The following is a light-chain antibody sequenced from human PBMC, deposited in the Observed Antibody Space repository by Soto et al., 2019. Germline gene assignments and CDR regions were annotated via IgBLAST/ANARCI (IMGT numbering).Light chain of an antibody. V-gene: IGKV1-13*02. CDR2: GAS. CDR3: QQTKSYPST. J-gene: IGKJ4*01. Sequence: AIQLTQSPSSLSASVGDRVTITSRASHDISSSLAWYQQKAGKAPKLLIYGASILQSGVPSGFSGSGFGTDFTLTISSLRAEDFAIYFCQQTKSYPSTFGGGTKVDIK. CDR1: HDISSS.